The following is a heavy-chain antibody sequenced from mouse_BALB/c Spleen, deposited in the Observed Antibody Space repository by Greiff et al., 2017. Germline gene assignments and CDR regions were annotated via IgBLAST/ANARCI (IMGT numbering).Heavy chain of an antibody. V-gene: IGHV6-6*02. J-gene: IGHJ1*01. CDR2: IRLKSNNYAT. CDR3: SRQGGYFSYWYFDV. CDR1: GFTFSNYW. D-gene: IGHD2-3*01. Sequence: EVKLVESGGGLVQPGGSMKLSCVASGFTFSNYWMNWVRQSPEKGLEWVAEIRLKSNNYATHYAESVKGRFTISRDDSKSSVYLQMNNLRAEDTGIYYCSRQGGYFSYWYFDVWGAGTTVTVSS.